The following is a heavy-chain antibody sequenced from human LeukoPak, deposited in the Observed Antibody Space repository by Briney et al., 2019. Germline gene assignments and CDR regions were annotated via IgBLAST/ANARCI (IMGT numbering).Heavy chain of an antibody. CDR3: AVSSGWYN. Sequence: GGSLRLSCAASGFTFSNYWMHWVRQAPGMGLVWLSRINSDGGSTNYADSVRGRFTISRDNAKNMLYLQMNSLRADDTAVYYCAVSSGWYNWGQGTLVTVSS. CDR2: INSDGGST. J-gene: IGHJ4*02. CDR1: GFTFSNYW. D-gene: IGHD6-19*01. V-gene: IGHV3-74*01.